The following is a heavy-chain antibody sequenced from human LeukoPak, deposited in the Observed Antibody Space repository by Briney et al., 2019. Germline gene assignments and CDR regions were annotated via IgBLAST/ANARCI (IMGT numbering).Heavy chain of an antibody. D-gene: IGHD4/OR15-4a*01. CDR1: GFTFSSHW. CDR2: ISSSGNTI. J-gene: IGHJ4*02. Sequence: GGSLRLSCAASGFTFSSHWMSWVRQAPGKGLEWVAYISSSGNTIYYADSVKGRFTISRDNAKNSLYLHMNSLRAEDTSVYYCARVGDNYNEYVDYWGQGSLVTVSS. CDR3: ARVGDNYNEYVDY. V-gene: IGHV3-48*03.